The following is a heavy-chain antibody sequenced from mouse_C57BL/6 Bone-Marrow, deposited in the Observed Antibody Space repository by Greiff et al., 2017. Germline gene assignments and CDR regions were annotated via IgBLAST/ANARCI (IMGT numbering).Heavy chain of an antibody. CDR2: IDPENGDT. Sequence: VQLKESGAELVRPGASVKLSCTASGFNIKDDYMHWVKQRPEQGLEWIGWIDPENGDTEYASKFQGKATITVDTSSNTAYLQLSSLTAEDSAVYYCTRIAYWGQGTLVTVSA. CDR1: GFNIKDDY. V-gene: IGHV14-4*01. CDR3: TRIAY. J-gene: IGHJ3*01.